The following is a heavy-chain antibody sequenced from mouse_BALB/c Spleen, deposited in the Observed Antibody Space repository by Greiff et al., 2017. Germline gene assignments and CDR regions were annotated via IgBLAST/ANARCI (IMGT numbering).Heavy chain of an antibody. V-gene: IGHV5-12-1*01. Sequence: EVMLVESGGGLVKPGGSLKLSCAASGFAFSSYDMSWVRQTPEKRLEWVAYISSGGGSTYYPDSVKGRFTISRDNAKNTLYLQMSSLKSEDTAMYYCAREHYYGYGYWGQGTTRTVSS. J-gene: IGHJ2*01. CDR3: AREHYYGYGY. CDR1: GFAFSSYD. D-gene: IGHD1-2*01. CDR2: ISSGGGST.